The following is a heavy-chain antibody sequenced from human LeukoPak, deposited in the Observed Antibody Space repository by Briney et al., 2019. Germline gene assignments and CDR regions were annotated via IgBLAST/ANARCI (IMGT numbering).Heavy chain of an antibody. CDR2: INHSGST. CDR3: ARAGDSSGWYHYYYGMDV. CDR1: GGSFSGYY. V-gene: IGHV4-34*01. D-gene: IGHD6-19*01. J-gene: IGHJ6*02. Sequence: SETLSLTCAVYGGSFSGYYWSWIRQPPGKGLEWIGEINHSGSTNYNPSLKSRVTISVDTSKNQFSLKLSSVTAAATAVYYCARAGDSSGWYHYYYGMDVWGQGTTVTVSS.